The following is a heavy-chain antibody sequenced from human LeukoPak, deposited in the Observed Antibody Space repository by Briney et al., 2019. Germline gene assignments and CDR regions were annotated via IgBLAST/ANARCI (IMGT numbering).Heavy chain of an antibody. J-gene: IGHJ4*02. CDR2: IYHSGTT. CDR1: GGSIISTNW. Sequence: PSETLSLTCAVAGGSIISTNWWKWVRQHPGRGLEWSGEIYHSGTTTYNASLKSRVSISVDKSKNQFSLTLSSATAADTAVYYCASSSNTRPGYWGQGILVTVSS. D-gene: IGHD6-13*01. CDR3: ASSSNTRPGY. V-gene: IGHV4-4*02.